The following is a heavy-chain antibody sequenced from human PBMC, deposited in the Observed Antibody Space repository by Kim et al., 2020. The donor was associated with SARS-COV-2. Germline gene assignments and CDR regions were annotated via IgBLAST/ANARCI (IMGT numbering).Heavy chain of an antibody. V-gene: IGHV3-7*03. Sequence: GGSLRLSCAASGFTFNTYWMSWVRQAPGKGLEWVANINPDGSAKNYVDPVKGRYTISRDNAENSVYLQMNSLRAEDTAVYYCARLHRSGYHVEGGQGTLVTVSS. J-gene: IGHJ4*02. D-gene: IGHD3-22*01. CDR3: ARLHRSGYHVE. CDR2: INPDGSAK. CDR1: GFTFNTYW.